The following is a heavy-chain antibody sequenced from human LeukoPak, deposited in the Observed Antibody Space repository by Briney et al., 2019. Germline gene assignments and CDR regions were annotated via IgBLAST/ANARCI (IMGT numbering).Heavy chain of an antibody. V-gene: IGHV2-70*11. CDR2: IDWDDDR. Sequence: SGPALVKPTQTLTLTCTFSGFSLTTSGMCVSWIRQPPGKALEWLARIDWDDDRYYSTSLKTRLTISKDTSKNQVVLTMTNMDAVDTATYYCARMTTVTNGYDYWGQGTLVTVSS. CDR1: GFSLTTSGMC. J-gene: IGHJ4*02. D-gene: IGHD4-17*01. CDR3: ARMTTVTNGYDY.